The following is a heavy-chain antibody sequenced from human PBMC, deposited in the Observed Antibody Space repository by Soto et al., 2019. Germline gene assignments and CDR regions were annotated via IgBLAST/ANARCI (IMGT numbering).Heavy chain of an antibody. CDR2: IIPMFATP. V-gene: IGHV1-69*18. CDR1: GGTFSSFA. J-gene: IGHJ4*02. Sequence: VQLVQSGAEVKKPGSSVKVSCKASGGTFSSFALSWVRQAPGQGLEWMGRIIPMFATPNYAQRFQGRVTITADESTGTAYMELSSLRSEDTALYYCASARSDYYPSTFWGQGTLVTVSS. CDR3: ASARSDYYPSTF. D-gene: IGHD3-3*01.